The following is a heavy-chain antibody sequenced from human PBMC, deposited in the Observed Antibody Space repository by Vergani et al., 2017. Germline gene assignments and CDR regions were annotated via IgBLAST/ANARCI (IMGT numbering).Heavy chain of an antibody. CDR2: IYHSGST. J-gene: IGHJ4*02. CDR1: GGSISGTNR. D-gene: IGHD3-22*01. V-gene: IGHV4-4*03. Sequence: QVQLQESGPGLVKPPGTLSLTCAVSGGSISGTNRWSWVRQSPGKWLEWIGEIYHSGSTNYNPSLKNRVTISVDKSKNQFSLRLSSVTAADTAVYYCASNGYYCLDYWGRGTLVTVSS. CDR3: ASNGYYCLDY.